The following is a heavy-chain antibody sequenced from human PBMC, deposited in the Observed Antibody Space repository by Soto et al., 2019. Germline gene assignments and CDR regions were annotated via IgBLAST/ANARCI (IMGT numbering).Heavy chain of an antibody. CDR2: IYYSGST. D-gene: IGHD3-10*01. J-gene: IGHJ4*02. V-gene: IGHV4-59*01. CDR1: GGSISSYY. CDR3: ARSMVRGVIRDFDY. Sequence: LSLTCTVSGGSISSYYWSWIRQPPGKGLEWIGYIYYSGSTNYNPSLKSRVTISVDTSKNQFSLKLSSVTAADTAVYYCARSMVRGVIRDFDYWGQGTLVTVSS.